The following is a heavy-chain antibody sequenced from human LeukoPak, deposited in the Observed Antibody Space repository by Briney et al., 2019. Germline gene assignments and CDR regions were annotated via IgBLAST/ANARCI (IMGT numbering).Heavy chain of an antibody. D-gene: IGHD5-12*01. Sequence: SETLSLTCTVSGGSISSSSYYWGWIRQPPGKGLEWIGSIYYSGSTYYNPSLKSRVTISVDTSKNQFSLKLSSVTAADTAVYYCARLNIVATILGGWGQGTLVTVSS. CDR2: IYYSGST. V-gene: IGHV4-39*01. J-gene: IGHJ4*02. CDR3: ARLNIVATILGG. CDR1: GGSISSSSYY.